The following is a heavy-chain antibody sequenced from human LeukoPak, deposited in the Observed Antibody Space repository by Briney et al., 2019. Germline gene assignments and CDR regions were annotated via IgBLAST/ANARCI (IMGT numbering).Heavy chain of an antibody. D-gene: IGHD6-13*01. V-gene: IGHV3-13*01. CDR2: IGTAGDT. CDR3: ARGSSSWLRGAFDI. CDR1: GFTFSSYD. J-gene: IGHJ3*02. Sequence: GGSLRLSCAASGFTFSSYDMHWVRQATGKGLEWVSAIGTAGDTYYPGSVKGQFTISRENAKNSLYLQMNSLRAGDTAVYYCARGSSSWLRGAFDIWGQGTMVTVSS.